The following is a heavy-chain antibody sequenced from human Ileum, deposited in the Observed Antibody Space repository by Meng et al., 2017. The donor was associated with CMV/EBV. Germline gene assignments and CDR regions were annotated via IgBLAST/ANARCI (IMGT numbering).Heavy chain of an antibody. CDR2: ISYGGDYS. CDR3: AKGALTTKGFDP. D-gene: IGHD3-3*01. J-gene: IGHJ5*02. V-gene: IGHV3-23*01. Sequence: GGPLRLSCAASGFTFSSYAMSWVRQGPGKGLEWVSSISYGGDYSYYADSVKGRFTILRDNSKSTVYLQMESLRAEDTAVYYCAKGALTTKGFDPWGQGTLVTVSS. CDR1: GFTFSSYA.